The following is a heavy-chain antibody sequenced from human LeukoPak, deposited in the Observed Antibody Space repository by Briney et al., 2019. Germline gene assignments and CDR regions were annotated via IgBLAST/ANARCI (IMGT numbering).Heavy chain of an antibody. J-gene: IGHJ6*02. CDR3: ARDRVAGSFSYYGMDV. CDR1: GYTFTNYG. D-gene: IGHD6-19*01. V-gene: IGHV1-18*01. Sequence: HGASVKVSCKASGYTFTNYGISWVRRAPGQGLEWMGWFSAYNGNTNYAQKLQGRVTMTTDTSTSTAYMELRSLRSDDTAVYYCARDRVAGSFSYYGMDVWGRGTTVTVSS. CDR2: FSAYNGNT.